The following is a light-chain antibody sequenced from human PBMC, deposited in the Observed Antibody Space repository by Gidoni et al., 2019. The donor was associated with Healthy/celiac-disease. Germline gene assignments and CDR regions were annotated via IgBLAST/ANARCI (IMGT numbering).Light chain of an antibody. V-gene: IGKV1-5*01. CDR1: QSISSW. CDR3: QQYNSYLWT. Sequence: IQMTQSPSTLSASVGDRVTITCRASQSISSWLAWYQQKPGKAPKLLIYDASSLEIGVPSRFSGSGSGTEFTLTISSLQPDDFATYYCQQYNSYLWTFGQGTKVEIK. CDR2: DAS. J-gene: IGKJ1*01.